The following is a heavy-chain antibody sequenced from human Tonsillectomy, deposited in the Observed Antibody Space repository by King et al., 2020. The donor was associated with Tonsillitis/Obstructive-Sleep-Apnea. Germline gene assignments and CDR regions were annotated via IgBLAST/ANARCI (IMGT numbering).Heavy chain of an antibody. CDR2: IYYSGGT. CDR3: ARFALVISSTNRFDY. Sequence: LQLQESGAGLVKPSETLSLTCNVSGGSISSVNYYWGWIRQPPGKGLDWIGSIYYSGGTHYNPSLKSRVSISVDTTKDQVSLKLSSVTAADTAVYYCARFALVISSTNRFDYWGQGIVVTVSS. V-gene: IGHV4-39*01. D-gene: IGHD2-8*01. CDR1: GGSISSVNYY. J-gene: IGHJ4*02.